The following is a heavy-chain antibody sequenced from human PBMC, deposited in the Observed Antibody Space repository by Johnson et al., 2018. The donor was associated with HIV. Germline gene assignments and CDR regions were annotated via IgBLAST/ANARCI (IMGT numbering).Heavy chain of an antibody. CDR1: GFSFSDYA. J-gene: IGHJ3*02. CDR3: AKGGSAVAVAFDI. Sequence: QMQLVESGGGVVQPGRSLRLSCAASGFSFSDYAMHWVRQAPGKGLEWVAVISYDGSSKFYPNSLKGRFSISRDNSKNTLYLQMNSLRAEDTAVYYCAKGGSAVAVAFDIWGQGTMVTVSS. D-gene: IGHD6-19*01. V-gene: IGHV3-30*19. CDR2: ISYDGSSK.